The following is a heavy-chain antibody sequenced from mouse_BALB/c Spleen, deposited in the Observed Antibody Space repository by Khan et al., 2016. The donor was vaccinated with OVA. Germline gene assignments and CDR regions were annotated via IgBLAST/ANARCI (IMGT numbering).Heavy chain of an antibody. J-gene: IGHJ4*01. D-gene: IGHD2-10*01. CDR2: INTYTGEP. V-gene: IGHV9-3-1*01. CDR3: ARPPYFSYTLDY. CDR1: GYTFTNYG. Sequence: LVESGPELKKPGETVKFSCKASGYTFTNYGMNWVKQSPGKALKWMGWINTYTGEPTYADDFKGRFAFSLETSASTAYLQINNLKNEDTATYFCARPPYFSYTLDYWGQGTSVTVSS.